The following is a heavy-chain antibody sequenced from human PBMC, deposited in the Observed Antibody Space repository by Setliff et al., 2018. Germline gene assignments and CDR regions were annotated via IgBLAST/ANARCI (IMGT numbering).Heavy chain of an antibody. CDR2: IYHSGST. CDR1: GYSISSGYY. CDR3: ARVDDSSGYHDY. Sequence: SETLSLTCAVSGYSISSGYYWGWIRQPPGKGLEWIGSIYHSGSTYYNPSLKSRVTISVDTSKNQFSLKLSSATAADTAVYYCARVDDSSGYHDYWGQGTLVTVSS. D-gene: IGHD3-22*01. J-gene: IGHJ4*02. V-gene: IGHV4-38-2*01.